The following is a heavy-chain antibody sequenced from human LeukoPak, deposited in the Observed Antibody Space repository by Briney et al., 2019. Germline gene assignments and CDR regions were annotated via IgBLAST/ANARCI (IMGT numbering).Heavy chain of an antibody. V-gene: IGHV4-39*01. CDR3: ARGRTSTFYVWGSYREYYFDY. D-gene: IGHD3-16*02. CDR2: IYYSGST. CDR1: GGSISSSSYY. J-gene: IGHJ4*02. Sequence: KPSETLSLTCTVSGGSISSSSYYWGWIRQPPGKGLEWIGSIYYSGSTYYNPSLKSRVTTSVDTSKNQFSLKLSSVTAADTAVYYCARGRTSTFYVWGSYREYYFDYWGQGTLVTVSS.